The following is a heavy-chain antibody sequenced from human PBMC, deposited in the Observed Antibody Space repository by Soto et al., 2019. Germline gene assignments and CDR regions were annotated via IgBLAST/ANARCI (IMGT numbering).Heavy chain of an antibody. J-gene: IGHJ2*01. D-gene: IGHD6-13*01. CDR3: ARGGIYSSSWYRHWYFDL. CDR1: GFTFSSYA. Sequence: GSLRLSCAASGFTFSSYAMSWVRQAPGKGLEWVSAISGSGGSTYYADSVKGRFTISRDNSKNTLYLQMNSLRAEDTAVYYCARGGIYSSSWYRHWYFDLWGRGTLVTVSS. CDR2: ISGSGGST. V-gene: IGHV3-23*01.